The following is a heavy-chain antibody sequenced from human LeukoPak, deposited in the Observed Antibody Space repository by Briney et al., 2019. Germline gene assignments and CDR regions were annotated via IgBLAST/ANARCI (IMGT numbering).Heavy chain of an antibody. J-gene: IGHJ4*02. CDR2: ISSSSSYI. D-gene: IGHD2-15*01. Sequence: GGSLRLSCAASGFTFSSYSMNWVRQAPGKGLEWVSSISSSSSYIYYADSVKGRFTISRDNAKNSLYLQMNSLRAKDTSVYYCARVEDCSGGSCYSGHWGQGTLVTVSS. CDR1: GFTFSSYS. V-gene: IGHV3-21*01. CDR3: ARVEDCSGGSCYSGH.